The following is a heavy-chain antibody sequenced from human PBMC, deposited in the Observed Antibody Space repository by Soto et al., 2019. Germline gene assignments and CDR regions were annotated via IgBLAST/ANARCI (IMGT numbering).Heavy chain of an antibody. J-gene: IGHJ3*02. Sequence: TLSLTCTVSGGSISSGGYYWSWIRQHPGKGLEWIGYIYYSGSTYYNPSLKSRVTISVDTSKNQFSLKLSSVTAADTAVYYCARRDIVVVVAANDAFDIWGQGTMVTVSS. V-gene: IGHV4-31*03. CDR3: ARRDIVVVVAANDAFDI. D-gene: IGHD2-15*01. CDR2: IYYSGST. CDR1: GGSISSGGYY.